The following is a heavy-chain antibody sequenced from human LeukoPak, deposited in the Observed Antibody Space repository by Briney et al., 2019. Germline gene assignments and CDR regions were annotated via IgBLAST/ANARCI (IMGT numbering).Heavy chain of an antibody. CDR2: ISSSGGST. CDR3: AKDPYGYNSYYFDY. Sequence: AGGSLRLSCAASGFTFSSYAMSWVRQAPGKRLEWVSAISSSGGSTYYADSVKGRFTISRDNSKNTLYLQMNSLRVEDTAVYYCAKDPYGYNSYYFDYWGQGTLGTVSS. J-gene: IGHJ4*02. V-gene: IGHV3-23*01. D-gene: IGHD5-24*01. CDR1: GFTFSSYA.